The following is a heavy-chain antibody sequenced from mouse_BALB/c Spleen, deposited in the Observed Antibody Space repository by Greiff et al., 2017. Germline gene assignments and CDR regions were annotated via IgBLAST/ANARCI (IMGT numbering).Heavy chain of an antibody. CDR1: GFSLTSYG. V-gene: IGHV2-9*02. CDR2: IWAGGST. D-gene: IGHD2-4*01. J-gene: IGHJ3*01. CDR3: ARGDDYDTWFAY. Sequence: VKLMESGPGLVAPSQSLSITCTVSGFSLTSYGVHWVRQPPGKGLEWLGVIWAGGSTNYNSALMSRLSISKDNSKSQVFLKMNSLQTDDTAMYYCARGDDYDTWFAYWGQGTLVTVSA.